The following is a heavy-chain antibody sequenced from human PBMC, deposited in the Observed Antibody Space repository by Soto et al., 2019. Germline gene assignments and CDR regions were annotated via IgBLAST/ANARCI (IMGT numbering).Heavy chain of an antibody. CDR2: IDYSGSS. D-gene: IGHD3-10*01. CDR1: GGSFTTYY. V-gene: IGHV4-34*01. J-gene: IGHJ3*01. Sequence: QVQLQQWGAGLLKPSETLSLTCAVYGGSFTTYYWSWIRQPPGKGLEWIGKIDYSGSSNYNPSLMTLVTISVDKSKNQFSLKLTSITAADPAVYYCARVRPRFSRHAFDVWGQGTMVPVSS. CDR3: ARVRPRFSRHAFDV.